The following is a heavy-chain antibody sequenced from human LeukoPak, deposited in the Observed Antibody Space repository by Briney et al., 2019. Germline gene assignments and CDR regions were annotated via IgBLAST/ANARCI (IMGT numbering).Heavy chain of an antibody. CDR1: GFTFSTYN. D-gene: IGHD2-2*01. V-gene: IGHV3-21*01. J-gene: IGHJ4*02. CDR2: ITSSSSYI. Sequence: PGGSLRLSCAASGFTFSTYNMNWVRQAPGKGLEWVSSITSSSSYIYYADSVKGRFTISRDNAKNSLYLQMDSLGAEDTAVYYCARRFCSGTSCYAFDYWGQGTLVTVSS. CDR3: ARRFCSGTSCYAFDY.